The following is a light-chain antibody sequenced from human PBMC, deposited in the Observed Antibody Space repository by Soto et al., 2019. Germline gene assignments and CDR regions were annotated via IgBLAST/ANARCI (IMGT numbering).Light chain of an antibody. CDR3: QKCNSAPLT. CDR2: AAS. V-gene: IGKV1-27*01. CDR1: RGISNF. Sequence: IHITQSPSPLTASVGDRVTMTSRARRGISNFLAWYQQNPWKVPKLLIYAASTFQLAFPSRLSGSGSGTDFTLTISSLQPEDVATYYCQKCNSAPLTFGGGTKVDI. J-gene: IGKJ4*01.